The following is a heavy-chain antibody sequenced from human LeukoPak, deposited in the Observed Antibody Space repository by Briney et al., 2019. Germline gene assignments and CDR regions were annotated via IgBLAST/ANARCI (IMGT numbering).Heavy chain of an antibody. V-gene: IGHV3-11*04. CDR2: ISSSGSTI. Sequence: GGSLRLSCAASGFTFSDYYMSWIRQAPGKGLEWVSYISSSGSTIYYADSVKGRFTISRDNAKNSLYLQMNSLRAEDTAVYYCAKDRREISANMSYYFDYWGQGTLVTVSS. CDR1: GFTFSDYY. J-gene: IGHJ4*02. D-gene: IGHD2/OR15-2a*01. CDR3: AKDRREISANMSYYFDY.